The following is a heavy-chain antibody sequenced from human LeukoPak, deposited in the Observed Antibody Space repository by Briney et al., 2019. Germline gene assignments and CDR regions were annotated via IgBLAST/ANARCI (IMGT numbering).Heavy chain of an antibody. V-gene: IGHV3-48*04. CDR2: ISSSGSTI. CDR3: ARCGYSGYPESGTFDY. D-gene: IGHD5-12*01. J-gene: IGHJ4*02. CDR1: ELTFSSYA. Sequence: GGSLRLSCVASELTFSSYAMSWVRQAPGKGLEWVSYISSSGSTIYYADSVKGRFTISRDNAKNSLYLQMNSLRAEDTAVYYCARCGYSGYPESGTFDYWGQGTLVTVSS.